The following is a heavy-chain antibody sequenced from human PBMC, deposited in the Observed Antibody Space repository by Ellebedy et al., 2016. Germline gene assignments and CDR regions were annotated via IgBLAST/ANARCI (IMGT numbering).Heavy chain of an antibody. Sequence: SETLSLXXTVSGGSISSYYWSWIRQPPGKGLEWIGYIYYSGSTNYNPSLKSRVTISVDTSKNQFSLKLSSVTAADTAVYYCARVGSVVPAATEYYYYAMDVWGQGTTVTVSS. V-gene: IGHV4-59*01. CDR3: ARVGSVVPAATEYYYYAMDV. CDR1: GGSISSYY. D-gene: IGHD2-2*01. J-gene: IGHJ6*02. CDR2: IYYSGST.